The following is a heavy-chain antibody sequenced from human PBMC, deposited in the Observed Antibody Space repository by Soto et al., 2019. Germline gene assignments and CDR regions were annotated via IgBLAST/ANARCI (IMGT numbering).Heavy chain of an antibody. D-gene: IGHD3-22*01. CDR3: ARHSYYYDSSGYAGDI. CDR2: IYPGDSDT. V-gene: IGHV5-51*01. CDR1: GYSFTSYW. J-gene: IGHJ3*02. Sequence: PGESLKISCKGSGYSFTSYWIGWVRRLPGKGLEWMGIIYPGDSDTRYSPSFQGQVTISADKSISTAYLQWSSLKASDTAMYYCARHSYYYDSSGYAGDIWGQGTMVTVSS.